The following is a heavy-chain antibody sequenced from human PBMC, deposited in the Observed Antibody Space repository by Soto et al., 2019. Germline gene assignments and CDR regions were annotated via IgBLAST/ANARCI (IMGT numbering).Heavy chain of an antibody. Sequence: QVQLVESGGGVVQPGRSLRLSCAASGFTFSSYGMHWVRQAPGKGLEWVAVISYDGRNKYYADSVKGRFTISRDNSKNTLYLQMNSLRAEDTDVYYCAKDQRYSSSWYPGTSYYYGMDVWGQGTTVTVSS. CDR3: AKDQRYSSSWYPGTSYYYGMDV. CDR1: GFTFSSYG. D-gene: IGHD6-13*01. CDR2: ISYDGRNK. J-gene: IGHJ6*02. V-gene: IGHV3-30*18.